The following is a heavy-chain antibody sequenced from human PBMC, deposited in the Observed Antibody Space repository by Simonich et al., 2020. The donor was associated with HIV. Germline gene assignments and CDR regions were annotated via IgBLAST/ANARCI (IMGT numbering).Heavy chain of an antibody. CDR3: AGTGPLLDF. Sequence: QVQLQQWGAGLLKPSETLSLTCAVSGYSISSGYYWGWIRQPPGKGLEWIGNIYHSGSTYYNPSLKSRVTMSVDTSKNQFSLKLSSVTAADTAVYYCAGTGPLLDFWGQGTLVTVSS. J-gene: IGHJ4*02. V-gene: IGHV4-38-2*01. D-gene: IGHD7-27*01. CDR2: IYHSGST. CDR1: GYSISSGYY.